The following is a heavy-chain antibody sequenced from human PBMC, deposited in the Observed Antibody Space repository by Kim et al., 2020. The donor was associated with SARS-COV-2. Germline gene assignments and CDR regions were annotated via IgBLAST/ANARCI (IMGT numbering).Heavy chain of an antibody. D-gene: IGHD2-15*01. CDR1: GDSIVSGGYY. V-gene: IGHV4-31*03. Sequence: SETLSLTCSVSGDSIVSGGYYWGWLRQHPGKGLEWIAYIYFSGTTYYNLSLKSRATISIDTSNNHFSLKDNSVTAADTAVYYCARVVVAGAVDLWGQGAL. J-gene: IGHJ4*02. CDR3: ARVVVAGAVDL. CDR2: IYFSGTT.